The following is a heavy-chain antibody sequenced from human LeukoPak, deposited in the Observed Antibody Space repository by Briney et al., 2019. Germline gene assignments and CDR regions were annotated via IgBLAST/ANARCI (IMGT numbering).Heavy chain of an antibody. CDR3: AKGIYSSGWSYFDY. Sequence: PGGPLKLSCPASGFPFRNSPMSWFPQAPGKGLEGSSTLSGSGITTYYADSVKGRFTISRDNSKNTLYLQMNSLRAEDTAVYYCAKGIYSSGWSYFDYWGHGTLVTVSS. D-gene: IGHD6-19*01. CDR1: GFPFRNSP. V-gene: IGHV3-23*01. CDR2: LSGSGITT. J-gene: IGHJ4*01.